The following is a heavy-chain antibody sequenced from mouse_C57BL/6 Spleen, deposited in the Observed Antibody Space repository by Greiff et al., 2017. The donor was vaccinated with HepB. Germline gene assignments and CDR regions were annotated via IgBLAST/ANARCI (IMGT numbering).Heavy chain of an antibody. CDR3: ARGGGYAMDY. CDR2: ISDGGSYT. D-gene: IGHD1-1*02. J-gene: IGHJ4*01. Sequence: EVNVVESGGGLVKPGGSLKLSCAASGFTFSSYAMSWVRQTPEKRLEWVATISDGGSYTYYPDNVKGRFTISRDNAKNNLSLQMSHLKSEDTAMYYCARGGGYAMDYWGQGTSVTVSS. V-gene: IGHV5-4*03. CDR1: GFTFSSYA.